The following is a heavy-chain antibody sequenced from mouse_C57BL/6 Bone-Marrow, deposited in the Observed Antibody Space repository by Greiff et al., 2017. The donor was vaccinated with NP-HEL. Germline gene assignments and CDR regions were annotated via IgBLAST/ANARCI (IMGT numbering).Heavy chain of an antibody. CDR3: ARHKSYYRSNDY. J-gene: IGHJ2*01. D-gene: IGHD1-1*01. CDR2: ISSGGSYT. Sequence: EVHLVESGGDLVKPGGSLKLSCAASGFTFSSYGMSWVRQTPDKRLEWVATISSGGSYTYYPDSVKGRFTISRDNAKNTLYLQMSSLKSEDTAMYYCARHKSYYRSNDYWGQGTTLTVSS. CDR1: GFTFSSYG. V-gene: IGHV5-6*01.